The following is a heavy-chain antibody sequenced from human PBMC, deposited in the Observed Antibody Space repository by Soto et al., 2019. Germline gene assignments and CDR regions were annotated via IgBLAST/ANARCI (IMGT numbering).Heavy chain of an antibody. J-gene: IGHJ6*03. CDR2: ISVSTSYT. V-gene: IGHV3-21*01. CDR1: GFSFSDYT. Sequence: EVQLVESGGGLVKPGGSLRLSCAASGFSFSDYTMNWVRQAPGKGLEWVSSISVSTSYTYYADSLKGRFTVSRDHAEKSLYLQMHRLRAEDTAVYYCARDGAFCSVTGCRDYYHYMDFWGKGTTVTVSS. D-gene: IGHD3-3*01. CDR3: ARDGAFCSVTGCRDYYHYMDF.